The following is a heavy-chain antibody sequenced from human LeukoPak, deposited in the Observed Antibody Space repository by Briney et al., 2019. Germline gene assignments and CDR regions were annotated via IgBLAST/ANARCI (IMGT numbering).Heavy chain of an antibody. Sequence: GASVKVSCKTSGYSFTTYHINWVRQASGRGLEWLGWMNPYTGDRGYAQRFQGRLSITSDTSISTAYMELGSLKSDDTAVYFCARTTSLTASGYDCWGQGTLVTVSS. V-gene: IGHV1-8*03. CDR1: GYSFTTYH. CDR3: ARTTSLTASGYDC. J-gene: IGHJ4*02. CDR2: MNPYTGDR. D-gene: IGHD2-21*02.